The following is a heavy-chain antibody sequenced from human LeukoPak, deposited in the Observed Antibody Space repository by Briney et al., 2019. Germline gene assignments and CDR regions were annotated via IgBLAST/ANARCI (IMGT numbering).Heavy chain of an antibody. CDR3: ASTLYCSSTSCHNWFDP. CDR1: GFTFSSYG. CDR2: IWYDGSNK. D-gene: IGHD2-2*01. J-gene: IGHJ5*02. Sequence: TGGSLRLSCAASGFTFSSYGMHWVRQAPGKGLEWVAVIWYDGSNKYYADSVKGRFTISRDNSKNTLYLQMNSLRAEDTAVYYCASTLYCSSTSCHNWFDPWGQGTLVTVSS. V-gene: IGHV3-33*01.